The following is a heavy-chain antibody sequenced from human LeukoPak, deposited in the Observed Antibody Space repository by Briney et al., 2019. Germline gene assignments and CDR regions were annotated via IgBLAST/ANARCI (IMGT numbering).Heavy chain of an antibody. CDR2: ISAYSGNT. CDR1: GYTFI. Sequence: EASVKVSCKASGYTFIISWVRQAPGQGLERMGWISAYSGNTKYAQKYQGRVTMTTDTSTSTAYMELRSLRSDDTAVYYCARVDSGAWYLDYWGQGTLVTVSS. D-gene: IGHD6-19*01. CDR3: ARVDSGAWYLDY. J-gene: IGHJ4*02. V-gene: IGHV1-18*01.